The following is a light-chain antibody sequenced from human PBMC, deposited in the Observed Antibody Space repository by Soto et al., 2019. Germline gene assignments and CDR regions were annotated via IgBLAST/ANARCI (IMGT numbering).Light chain of an antibody. J-gene: IGKJ2*01. Sequence: DIQMTQSPSTLSASVGDTVTITCRASQSISSWLAWYKQKPGKVPKILVYKASSLESGVPSRFSGSGDGTEFTLTISSLQPDDFATYYCQDYSSYSMYTFGQGTKLEIK. CDR1: QSISSW. CDR2: KAS. V-gene: IGKV1-5*03. CDR3: QDYSSYSMYT.